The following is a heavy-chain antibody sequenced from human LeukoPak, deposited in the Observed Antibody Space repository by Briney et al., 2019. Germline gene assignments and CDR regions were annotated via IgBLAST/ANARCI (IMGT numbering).Heavy chain of an antibody. CDR3: ARQQILSLASGYYYYMDV. CDR1: EFTFSRYA. J-gene: IGHJ6*03. CDR2: ISKDGTNK. Sequence: GGSLRLSCAASEFTFSRYAMYWVRQAPGKGLEWVALISKDGTNKYYADSVKGRFTISRDNSKNTLYLQMNSLRAEDTAVYYCARQQILSLASGYYYYMDVWGKGTTVTVSS. V-gene: IGHV3-30-3*01. D-gene: IGHD2/OR15-2a*01.